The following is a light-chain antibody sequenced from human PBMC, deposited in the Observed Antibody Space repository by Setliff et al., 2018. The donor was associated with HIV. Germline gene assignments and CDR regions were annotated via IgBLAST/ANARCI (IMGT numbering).Light chain of an antibody. V-gene: IGLV2-23*02. Sequence: QSALTQPASVSGSPGQSITISCTGTSSDVGGYNSVSWYQQHPGKAPKLMIYEVSNRPSGVSNRFSGSKSGNTASLTISGLQAEDEADYYCCSWAGSSTYVFGTGTKVTVL. CDR2: EVS. J-gene: IGLJ1*01. CDR1: SSDVGGYNS. CDR3: CSWAGSSTYV.